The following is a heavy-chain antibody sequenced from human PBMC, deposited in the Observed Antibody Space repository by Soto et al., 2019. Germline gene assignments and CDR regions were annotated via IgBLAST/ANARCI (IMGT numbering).Heavy chain of an antibody. D-gene: IGHD2-8*01. CDR2: ISYDDSNK. Sequence: QVQLVESGGGVVQPGTSLRLSCAASGFTFSSYAIHWVRQAPGKGLEWVAVISYDDSNKYYADSVKGRFTISRDNSKNTLELQMNSMRSEDTAVYYCARGLRMRYCTNGVCPNWFDPWGQGTLVTAST. V-gene: IGHV3-30-3*01. CDR1: GFTFSSYA. J-gene: IGHJ5*02. CDR3: ARGLRMRYCTNGVCPNWFDP.